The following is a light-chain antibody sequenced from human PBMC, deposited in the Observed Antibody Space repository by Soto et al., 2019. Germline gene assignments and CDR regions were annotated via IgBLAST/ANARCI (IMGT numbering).Light chain of an antibody. CDR1: RREVGGYAL. J-gene: IGLJ1*01. V-gene: IGLV2-8*01. Sequence: QSVLTQPPPPPRSPGQSVAISCTGTRREVGGYALASGSQLLPGRAPKLMIYDVTKGPRGVPDRFSGSKSGNTASLTVSGLQAEDEADYYCNSYPGSSDSDVFGGGAKVTV. CDR2: DVT. CDR3: NSYPGSSDSDV.